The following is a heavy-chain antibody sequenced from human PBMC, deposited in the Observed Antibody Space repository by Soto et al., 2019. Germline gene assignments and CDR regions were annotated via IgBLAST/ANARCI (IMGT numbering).Heavy chain of an antibody. Sequence: QVQLQESGPGLVKPSQTLSLTCTVSGGSINSGDYYWSWLRQPPGKGLEWIGYIYYSGSTFYNPSLKSRVTISVDTSKNEFSLKVSSVTAADTAVYYCAIFTIYADYGGRLFDPWGQGTLVTVSS. J-gene: IGHJ5*02. D-gene: IGHD4-17*01. CDR2: IYYSGST. CDR1: GGSINSGDYY. V-gene: IGHV4-30-4*01. CDR3: AIFTIYADYGGRLFDP.